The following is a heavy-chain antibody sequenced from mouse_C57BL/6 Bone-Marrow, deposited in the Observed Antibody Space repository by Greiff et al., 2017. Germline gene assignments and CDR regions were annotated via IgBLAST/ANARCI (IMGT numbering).Heavy chain of an antibody. CDR1: GFNIKDDY. CDR3: TTVVATSHWYFDV. D-gene: IGHD1-1*01. V-gene: IGHV14-4*01. CDR2: IDPENGDT. J-gene: IGHJ1*03. Sequence: EVQLQQSGAELVRPGASVKLSCTASGFNIKDDYMHWVKQRPEQGLEWIGWIDPENGDTEYASKFQGKATIPADTSSNTAYLQLSSLTSADTAVYYCTTVVATSHWYFDVWGTGTTVTVSS.